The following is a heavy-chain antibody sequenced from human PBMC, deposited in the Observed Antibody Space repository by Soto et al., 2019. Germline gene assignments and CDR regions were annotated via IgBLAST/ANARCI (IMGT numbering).Heavy chain of an antibody. J-gene: IGHJ6*03. CDR1: GYTFTSYG. D-gene: IGHD2-2*01. CDR3: ATLTVVPAATNYYYMDV. V-gene: IGHV1-18*01. Sequence: ASVKVSCKASGYTFTSYGISWVRQAPGQGLEWMGWISAYNGNTNYAQKLQGRVTMTTDTSTSTAYMELRSLRSDDPAVYYCATLTVVPAATNYYYMDVWGKGTTVTVSS. CDR2: ISAYNGNT.